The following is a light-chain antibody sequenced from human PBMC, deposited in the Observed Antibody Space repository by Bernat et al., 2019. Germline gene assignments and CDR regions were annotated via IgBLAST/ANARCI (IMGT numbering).Light chain of an antibody. Sequence: DIVMTQSPLSLPVTPGEPASISCRSSQSLLHSNGYNYLDWYLQKPGQSPQLLIYLGSNRASGVPDRFSGSGSGTDFTLKISRVEAEDVGVDYCMQAIQTLLTFGGGTKVEIK. CDR1: QSLLHSNGYNY. CDR2: LGS. V-gene: IGKV2-28*01. CDR3: MQAIQTLLT. J-gene: IGKJ4*01.